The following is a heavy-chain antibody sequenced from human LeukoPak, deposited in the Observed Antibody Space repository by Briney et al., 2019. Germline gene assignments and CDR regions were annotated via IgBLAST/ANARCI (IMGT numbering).Heavy chain of an antibody. CDR2: IYSGGST. V-gene: IGHV3-53*01. CDR1: GFTVSSNY. D-gene: IGHD2-2*01. J-gene: IGHJ3*02. Sequence: PGGSLRLSCAASGFTVSSNYMSWVRQAPGKGLEGVSVIYSGGSTYYADSVKGRFTISRDHSKNTLYLQMNSLRAEDTAVYYCARDTGYCSSTSCYGAFDIWGQGTMVTVSS. CDR3: ARDTGYCSSTSCYGAFDI.